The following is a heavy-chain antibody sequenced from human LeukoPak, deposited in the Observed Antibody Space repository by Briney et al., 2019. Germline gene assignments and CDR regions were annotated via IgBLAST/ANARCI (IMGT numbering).Heavy chain of an antibody. CDR2: LYHSGSA. D-gene: IGHD2-15*01. V-gene: IGHV4-38-2*01. Sequence: SETLSLTCDVSDYSIRSGYYWGWIRQPPGKGLEWIGSLYHSGSAYYSPSLKSRVTISLDTSNNELSLRLSSVTAEDTAIYYCARQNIVVVVAATPGAFDIWGQGTLVTVSS. J-gene: IGHJ3*02. CDR1: DYSIRSGYY. CDR3: ARQNIVVVVAATPGAFDI.